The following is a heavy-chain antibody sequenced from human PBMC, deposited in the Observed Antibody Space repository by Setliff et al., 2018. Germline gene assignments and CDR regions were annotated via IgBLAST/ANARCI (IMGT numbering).Heavy chain of an antibody. J-gene: IGHJ4*02. CDR1: GGPFSDYY. Sequence: SETLSLTCTFYGGPFSDYYWVWMRQPPGKRLEWIGSTYYNGTAYYNPSLQSRVAISVDTSKNYFSLDVSSVTAADTAVYYCVRESRSTWYRRDFWGQGTLVTAPQ. D-gene: IGHD6-13*01. CDR3: VRESRSTWYRRDF. V-gene: IGHV4-39*02. CDR2: TYYNGTA.